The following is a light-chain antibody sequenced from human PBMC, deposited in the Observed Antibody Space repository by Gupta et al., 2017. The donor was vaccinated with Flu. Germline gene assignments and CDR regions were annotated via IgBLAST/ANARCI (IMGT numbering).Light chain of an antibody. V-gene: IGKV3-11*01. CDR1: QSVSRY. Sequence: EIELTQSPATLSLSPGERATLSCRASQSVSRYLAWYQQKPGQAPGPLTYDASNRATGIPARFSGSGSGTDFTLTISSLEPEDFAVYYCQQRSNWPPGFTFGPGTKVDIK. J-gene: IGKJ3*01. CDR3: QQRSNWPPGFT. CDR2: DAS.